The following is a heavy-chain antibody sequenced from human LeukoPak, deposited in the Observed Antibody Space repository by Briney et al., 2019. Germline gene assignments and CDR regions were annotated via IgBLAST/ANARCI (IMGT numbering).Heavy chain of an antibody. D-gene: IGHD2-2*01. CDR1: GYTFTGYY. V-gene: IGHV1-2*02. CDR3: VGCSSTSCSYFDY. J-gene: IGHJ4*02. Sequence: ASVKVSCKASGYTFTGYYMRWVRQAPGQGLEWMGWINPNSGGTNYAQKFQGRVTITRDTSISTAYMELSRLRSDDTAVYYCVGCSSTSCSYFDYWGQGTLVTVSS. CDR2: INPNSGGT.